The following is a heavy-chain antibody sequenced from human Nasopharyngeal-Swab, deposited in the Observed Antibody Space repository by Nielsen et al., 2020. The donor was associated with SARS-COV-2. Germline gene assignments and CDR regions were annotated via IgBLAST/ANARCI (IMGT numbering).Heavy chain of an antibody. V-gene: IGHV3-23*01. Sequence: GESLKISCAASGFSFRSYGMHWVRQAPGKGLEWVSATSGSGGSTYYADSVKGRFTISRDNSKNTLYLQMNSLRAEDTAVYYCAKGGPPGSIAAALGYYYGMDVWGQGTTVTVSS. CDR1: GFSFRSYG. J-gene: IGHJ6*02. D-gene: IGHD6-13*01. CDR2: TSGSGGST. CDR3: AKGGPPGSIAAALGYYYGMDV.